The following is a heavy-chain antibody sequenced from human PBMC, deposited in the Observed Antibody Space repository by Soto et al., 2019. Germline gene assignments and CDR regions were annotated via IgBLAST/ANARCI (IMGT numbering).Heavy chain of an antibody. J-gene: IGHJ4*02. Sequence: SETLSLTCTVSGGSISSSSYYWGWIRQPPGKGLEWIGSIYYSGSTYYNPSLKSRVTISVDTSKNQFSLKLSSVTAADTAVYYCARAQSSTYYFDYWGQGTLVTSPQ. CDR2: IYYSGST. CDR3: ARAQSSTYYFDY. D-gene: IGHD6-13*01. V-gene: IGHV4-39*01. CDR1: GGSISSSSYY.